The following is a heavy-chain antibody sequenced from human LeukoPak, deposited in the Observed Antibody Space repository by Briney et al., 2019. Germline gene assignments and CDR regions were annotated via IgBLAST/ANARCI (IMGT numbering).Heavy chain of an antibody. V-gene: IGHV3-49*03. CDR2: IRSKAYGETA. Sequence: GGSLRLSCTASGFTFGDYAMSWIRQAPGKGLEWVGFIRSKAYGETADYAASVKGRFTVSRDDSKAIAYLQMNSLKTEDTAVYHCTRDRGAYNLYDYWGQGTLVTVSS. CDR1: GFTFGDYA. D-gene: IGHD1-1*01. J-gene: IGHJ4*02. CDR3: TRDRGAYNLYDY.